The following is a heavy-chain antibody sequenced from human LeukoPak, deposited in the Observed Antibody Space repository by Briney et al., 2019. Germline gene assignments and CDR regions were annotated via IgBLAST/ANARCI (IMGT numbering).Heavy chain of an antibody. Sequence: GGSLRLSCAASGFTFSSYGMHWVRQAPGKGLEWVAVISYDGSNKYYADSVKGRFTISRDNSKNTLYLQMNSLRAEDTAVYYCAKEPPYYDSSGYPDYWGQGTLVTVSS. CDR2: ISYDGSNK. CDR1: GFTFSSYG. D-gene: IGHD3-22*01. V-gene: IGHV3-30*18. CDR3: AKEPPYYDSSGYPDY. J-gene: IGHJ4*02.